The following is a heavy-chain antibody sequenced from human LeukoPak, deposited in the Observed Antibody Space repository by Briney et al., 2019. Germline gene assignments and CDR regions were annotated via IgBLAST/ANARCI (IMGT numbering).Heavy chain of an antibody. CDR3: ARLKGAYCSSTSCSPAFDI. Sequence: GASVKVSCKASGYTFTSYGFSWVRQAPGQGLEWMGWISAYNGDTKYALNLQGRVTMTTDTSTSTAYMELRSLRSEDTAVYYCARLKGAYCSSTSCSPAFDIWGQGTMVTVSS. CDR1: GYTFTSYG. V-gene: IGHV1-18*01. CDR2: ISAYNGDT. J-gene: IGHJ3*02. D-gene: IGHD2-2*01.